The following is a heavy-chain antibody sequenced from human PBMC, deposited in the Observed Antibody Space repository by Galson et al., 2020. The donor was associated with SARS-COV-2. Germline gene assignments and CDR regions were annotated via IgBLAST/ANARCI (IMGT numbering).Heavy chain of an antibody. CDR1: GFTFSIYA. CDR2: ISASGDDT. D-gene: IGHD1-26*01. CDR3: AKALRGGRYFDYYYYGMDV. Sequence: GESLKISCAASGFTFSIYAMNWVRQAPGKGLECVSGISASGDDTYYADSVKGRFTISRDNSKNTLYLQMNSLRAEDTAVFYCAKALRGGRYFDYYYYGMDVWGQGTTVTVSS. J-gene: IGHJ6*02. V-gene: IGHV3-23*01.